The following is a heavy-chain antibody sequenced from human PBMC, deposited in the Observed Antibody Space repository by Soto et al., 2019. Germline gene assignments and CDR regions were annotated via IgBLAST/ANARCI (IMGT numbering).Heavy chain of an antibody. V-gene: IGHV4-4*02. D-gene: IGHD5-18*01. CDR3: ARDRGTTQLWLNGFDI. Sequence: QMRLQESGPGLVKPSGTLSLTCAVSGGHVSSSHWWSWVRQPPGKGLEWIGEIYNGGSTDYSPSLKNRATISIVVSNNQFSLRPTSVTAADTAIYYCARDRGTTQLWLNGFDIWGQGTMVTVSS. CDR2: IYNGGST. CDR1: GGHVSSSHW. J-gene: IGHJ3*02.